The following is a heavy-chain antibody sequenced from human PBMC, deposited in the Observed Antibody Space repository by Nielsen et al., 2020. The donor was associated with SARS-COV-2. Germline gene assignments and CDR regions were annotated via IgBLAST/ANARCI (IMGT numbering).Heavy chain of an antibody. CDR1: GYTSTNFH. J-gene: IGHJ5*02. CDR2: IQVGSGNK. CDR3: VIVTAALAFDP. D-gene: IGHD3-16*02. V-gene: IGHV1-3*01. Sequence: ASVKVSCKASGYTSTNFHIHWVRHAPGESLEWMGWIQVGSGNKKYPQKFQGRVTFTSDTSATTAFMELSCLKSDDTAVYFCVIVTAALAFDPWGQGSLVTVSS.